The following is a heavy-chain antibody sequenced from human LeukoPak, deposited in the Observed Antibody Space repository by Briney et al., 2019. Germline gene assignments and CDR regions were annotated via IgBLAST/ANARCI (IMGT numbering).Heavy chain of an antibody. CDR1: GFTFSSYW. CDR2: IKQDGSEK. J-gene: IGHJ4*02. CDR3: AREHSSSWDQFDY. Sequence: GGSLRLSCAASGFTFSSYWMSWVRQAPGKGLEWVANIKQDGSEKYYVDSVKGRFTISRDNAKNSLYLQMNSLRAEDTAVYYCAREHSSSWDQFDYWGQGTLVTVSS. D-gene: IGHD6-13*01. V-gene: IGHV3-7*01.